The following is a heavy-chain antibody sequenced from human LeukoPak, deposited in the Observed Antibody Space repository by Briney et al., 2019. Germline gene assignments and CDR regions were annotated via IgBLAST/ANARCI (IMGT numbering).Heavy chain of an antibody. D-gene: IGHD4-11*01. CDR3: ARDSFHDYSNYGSYYYYGMDV. Sequence: ASVKVSCKASGYTFTSYGISWVRQAPGQGLEWMGWICAYNGNTNYAQKLQGRVTMTTDTSTSTAYMELRSLRSDDTAVYYCARDSFHDYSNYGSYYYYGMDVWGQGTTVTVSS. J-gene: IGHJ6*02. CDR1: GYTFTSYG. CDR2: ICAYNGNT. V-gene: IGHV1-18*01.